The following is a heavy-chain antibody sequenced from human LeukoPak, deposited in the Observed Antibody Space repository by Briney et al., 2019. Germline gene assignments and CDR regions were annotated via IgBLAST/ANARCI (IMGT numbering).Heavy chain of an antibody. V-gene: IGHV4-39*07. D-gene: IGHD3-22*01. Sequence: SETLSLTCTVSGGSISSGSYYWGWIRQPPGKGLEWIGSIYYSGSTYYKPSLKSRVTISLDTSKNQFSLKLSSVTAADTAVYYCARGYSSSGPNWFDPWGQGTLVTVSS. CDR1: GGSISSGSYY. CDR3: ARGYSSSGPNWFDP. J-gene: IGHJ5*02. CDR2: IYYSGST.